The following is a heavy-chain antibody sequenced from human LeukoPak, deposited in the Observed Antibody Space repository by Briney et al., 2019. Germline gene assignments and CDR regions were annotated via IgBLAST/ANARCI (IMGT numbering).Heavy chain of an antibody. CDR2: ISSSSSYI. V-gene: IGHV3-21*04. D-gene: IGHD3-22*01. CDR1: GFTFSSYS. Sequence: GGSLRLSCAASGFTFSSYSMNWVRQAPGKGLEWVSSISSSSSYIYYADSVKGRFTISRDNAKNSLYLQMNSLRAEGTAIYYCARDSRITMIMGYEDYWGQGTLVTVSS. J-gene: IGHJ4*02. CDR3: ARDSRITMIMGYEDY.